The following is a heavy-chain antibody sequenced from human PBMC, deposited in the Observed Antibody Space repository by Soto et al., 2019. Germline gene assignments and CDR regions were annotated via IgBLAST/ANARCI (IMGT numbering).Heavy chain of an antibody. CDR2: INSNSLYT. D-gene: IGHD2-8*01. J-gene: IGHJ6*02. CDR3: ASAPLGSCTNGVCSRGMDV. CDR1: GCSFSYNY. Sequence: GGCRRRSGAGAGCSFSYNYMAWIRQAPGKGLEWVSYINSNSLYTHYACSVKGRFTISRDNAKNSLYLQLNSLRAEDTAVYYCASAPLGSCTNGVCSRGMDVWGQATTVTVS. V-gene: IGHV3-11*06.